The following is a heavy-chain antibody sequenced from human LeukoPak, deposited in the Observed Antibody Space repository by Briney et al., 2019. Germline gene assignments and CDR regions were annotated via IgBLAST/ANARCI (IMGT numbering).Heavy chain of an antibody. CDR3: ARVHCSSTSCRGGGVDY. CDR2: ISSSGSTI. D-gene: IGHD2-2*01. CDR1: GSTFSDYY. J-gene: IGHJ4*02. Sequence: GGSLRLSCAASGSTFSDYYMSWIRQAPGKGLEWVSYISSSGSTIYYADSVKGRFTISRDNAKNSLYLQMNSLRAEDTAVYYCARVHCSSTSCRGGGVDYWGQGTLVTVSS. V-gene: IGHV3-11*01.